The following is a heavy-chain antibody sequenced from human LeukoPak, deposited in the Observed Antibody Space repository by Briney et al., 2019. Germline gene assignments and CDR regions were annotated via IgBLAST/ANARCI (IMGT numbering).Heavy chain of an antibody. CDR3: ARDLGTIYYYYMDV. J-gene: IGHJ6*03. Sequence: SGTLSLTCAVSGGSISSSNWWSWVRQPPGKWLEWIGYIYYSGSTNYNPSLKSRVTISVDTSKNQFSLKLSSVTAADTAVYYCARDLGTIYYYYMDVWGKGTTVTVSS. V-gene: IGHV4-4*02. D-gene: IGHD3-16*01. CDR2: IYYSGST. CDR1: GGSISSSNW.